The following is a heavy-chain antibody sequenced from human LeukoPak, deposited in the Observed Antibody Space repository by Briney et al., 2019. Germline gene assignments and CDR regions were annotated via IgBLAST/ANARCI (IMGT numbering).Heavy chain of an antibody. CDR3: ARVEGSYGDRTLYYYYYYMDV. Sequence: SVKVSCKASGGTFSSYAISWVRQAPGQGLEWMGGIIPIFGTANYAQKFQGRVTITADKSTSTAYMELSSLRSEDTAVYYCARVEGSYGDRTLYYYYYYMDVWGKGTTVTVSS. CDR1: GGTFSSYA. D-gene: IGHD4-17*01. CDR2: IIPIFGTA. V-gene: IGHV1-69*06. J-gene: IGHJ6*03.